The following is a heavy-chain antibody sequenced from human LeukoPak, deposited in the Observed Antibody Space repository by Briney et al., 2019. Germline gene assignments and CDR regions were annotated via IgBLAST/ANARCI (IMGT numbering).Heavy chain of an antibody. D-gene: IGHD3-3*01. J-gene: IGHJ4*02. CDR3: ARGGITIFGVVNTKPFDY. CDR2: INHSGST. CDR1: GGSFSGYY. V-gene: IGHV4-34*01. Sequence: PSETLSLTCAVYGGSFSGYYWSWIRQPPGKGLEWIGEINHSGSTNYNPSLKSRVTISVDTSKNQFSLKLSSVTAADTAVYYCARGGITIFGVVNTKPFDYWGQGTLVTVSS.